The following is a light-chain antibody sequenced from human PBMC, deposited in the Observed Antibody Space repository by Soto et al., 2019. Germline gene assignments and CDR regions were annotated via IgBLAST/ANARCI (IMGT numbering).Light chain of an antibody. J-gene: IGLJ1*01. CDR2: DVS. Sequence: QSALTQPRSVSGSPGQSVTISCTGTSSDVGGYNYVSWYQQHPGKAPKLMIYDVSNRPSGVPDRFSGSKSGNTASLTISGLQAEEEADYYCCSYAGSYYVFGTGTKLTVL. CDR1: SSDVGGYNY. V-gene: IGLV2-11*01. CDR3: CSYAGSYYV.